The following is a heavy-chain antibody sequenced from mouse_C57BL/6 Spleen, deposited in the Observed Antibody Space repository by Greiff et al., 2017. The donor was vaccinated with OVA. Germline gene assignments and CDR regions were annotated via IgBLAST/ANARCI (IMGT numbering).Heavy chain of an antibody. J-gene: IGHJ3*01. CDR2: IWSGGST. D-gene: IGHD2-5*01. CDR1: GFSLTSYG. Sequence: QVQLQQSGPGLVQPSQSLSITCTVSGFSLTSYGVHWVRQSPGKGLEWMGVIWSGGSTDDNAAFISSMSIRKANSKCRVAFIMNSLQADDTAIYYYASAYYSNPFAYWGQGTLVTVSA. CDR3: ASAYYSNPFAY. V-gene: IGHV2-2*01.